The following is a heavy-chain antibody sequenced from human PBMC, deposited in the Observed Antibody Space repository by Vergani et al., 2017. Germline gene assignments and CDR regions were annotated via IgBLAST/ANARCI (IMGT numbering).Heavy chain of an antibody. V-gene: IGHV3-74*01. J-gene: IGHJ4*02. CDR2: INSDGSST. CDR1: GFTFSSYW. Sequence: EVQLVESGGGLVQPGGSLRLSCAASGFTFSSYWMHWVRQAPGKGLVWVSRINSDGSSTSYADSVKGRFTISRDNAKNTLYLQMNSLRAEDTAVYYCAKSDRVPAAFGFPTIDYWGQGTLVTVSS. D-gene: IGHD2-2*01. CDR3: AKSDRVPAAFGFPTIDY.